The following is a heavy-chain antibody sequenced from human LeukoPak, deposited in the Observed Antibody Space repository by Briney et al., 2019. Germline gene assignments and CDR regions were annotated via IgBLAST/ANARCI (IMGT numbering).Heavy chain of an antibody. CDR1: GFTFSSYS. Sequence: GGSLRLSCAASGFTFSSYSMNWVRQAPGKGLEWVSSISSSSYIYYADSVKGRFTISRDNAKNSLYLQMNSLRAEDTAVYYCARVKSYYYYYMDVWGKGTTVTISS. J-gene: IGHJ6*03. CDR2: ISSSSYI. V-gene: IGHV3-21*01. CDR3: ARVKSYYYYYMDV.